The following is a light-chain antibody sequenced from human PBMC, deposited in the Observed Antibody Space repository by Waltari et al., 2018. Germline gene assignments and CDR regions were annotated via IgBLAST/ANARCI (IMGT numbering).Light chain of an antibody. CDR3: QQYGSSPRT. CDR1: QKISSIY. CDR2: GAS. J-gene: IGKJ2*01. V-gene: IGKV3-20*01. Sequence: DIVLTQSPGILSLSQGERATLSCRASQKISSIYLAWYQQKPGQAPRLLIYGASSRATGIPDRFSGSGTVADYTLTITRLEPEDFAMYYCQQYGSSPRTFGQGTKLEIK.